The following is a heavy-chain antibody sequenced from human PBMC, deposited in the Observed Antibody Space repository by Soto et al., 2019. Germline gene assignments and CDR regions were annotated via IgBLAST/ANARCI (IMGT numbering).Heavy chain of an antibody. D-gene: IGHD1-26*01. Sequence: GSLRLSCTTSGFTFGDYAMSWFRLAPGKGLEWVGIVRNTDYGETTAYAASVRGRFNISRADSKKTMSVKMNGLKTEDTAVYYCTTIIPKGKWELGHWGQGTLLTV. J-gene: IGHJ4*02. CDR3: TTIIPKGKWELGH. CDR1: GFTFGDYA. CDR2: VRNTDYGETT. V-gene: IGHV3-49*03.